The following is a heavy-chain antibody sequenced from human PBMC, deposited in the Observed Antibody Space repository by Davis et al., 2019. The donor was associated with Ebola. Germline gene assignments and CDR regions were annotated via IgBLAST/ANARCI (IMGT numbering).Heavy chain of an antibody. V-gene: IGHV1-2*04. Sequence: ASVKVSCKASGYTFTGYYMHWVRQAPGQGLEWMGWINPNSGGTNYAQKFQGWVTMTRDTSISTAYMELSRLRSDDTAVYYCARGRGTMVQGVIISGCYYYGMDVWGQGTTVTVSS. CDR1: GYTFTGYY. CDR2: INPNSGGT. CDR3: ARGRGTMVQGVIISGCYYYGMDV. J-gene: IGHJ6*02. D-gene: IGHD3-10*01.